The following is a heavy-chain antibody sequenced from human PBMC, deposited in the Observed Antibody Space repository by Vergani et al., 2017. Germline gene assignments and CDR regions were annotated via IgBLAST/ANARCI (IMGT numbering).Heavy chain of an antibody. CDR2: INPIDSKI. J-gene: IGHJ4*02. CDR3: TRHVPCGDGACLHFDH. D-gene: IGHD2-21*01. Sequence: EVMLVQSGAEVKKPGESLKISCKYSESSFISNEIAWVRQMSGKGLQWMGNINPIDSKIAYSPSFQGQAIMSLDTSITSAYLQWRSLKASDIAIYYCTRHVPCGDGACLHFDHWGQGTQVTVSS. V-gene: IGHV5-51*01. CDR1: ESSFISNE.